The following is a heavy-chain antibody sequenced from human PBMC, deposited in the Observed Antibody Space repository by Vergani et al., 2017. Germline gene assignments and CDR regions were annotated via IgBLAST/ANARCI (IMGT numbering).Heavy chain of an antibody. Sequence: EVQLVESGGGLVKPGGSLRLSCAASGFTFSSYTMNWVRQAPGQGLEWVSSISSSSNYIYYADSLQGRFTISRDNAKNSLYLQMNSLRAEDTAVYYCTRAGTYWGGDCYPDYYYYYGMDVWGQGTTVTVSS. V-gene: IGHV3-21*01. CDR1: GFTFSSYT. D-gene: IGHD2-21*02. CDR3: TRAGTYWGGDCYPDYYYYYGMDV. CDR2: ISSSSNYI. J-gene: IGHJ6*02.